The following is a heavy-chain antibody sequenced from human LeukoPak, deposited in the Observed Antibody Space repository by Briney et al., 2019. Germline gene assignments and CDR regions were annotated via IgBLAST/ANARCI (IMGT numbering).Heavy chain of an antibody. J-gene: IGHJ4*02. CDR3: STSVGDTEFDS. V-gene: IGHV1-46*01. CDR1: GYTFSRQY. Sequence: ASVKVSCKASGYTFSRQYMHFVRQAPGQGLEWMGIINPSSGNTNYAQKFQGRVTMTRDTSTSTIYMDLSSLRSDDTAVYYCSTSVGDTEFDSWGQGALVTVSS. D-gene: IGHD3-16*01. CDR2: INPSSGNT.